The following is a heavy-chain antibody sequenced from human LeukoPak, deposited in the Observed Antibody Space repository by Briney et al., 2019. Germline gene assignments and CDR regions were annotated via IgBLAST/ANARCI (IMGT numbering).Heavy chain of an antibody. V-gene: IGHV3-9*01. CDR3: AKAVRYCSSTSCYYDFGMDV. CDR2: ISWNSGSI. D-gene: IGHD2-2*01. J-gene: IGHJ6*02. CDR1: GFTFDDYS. Sequence: GGSLRLSCAASGFTFDDYSMHWARQAPGKGLEWVSGISWNSGSIGYADSVKGRFTIARDNAKNSLYLQMNSLRAEDTALYYCAKAVRYCSSTSCYYDFGMDVWGQGTTVTVSS.